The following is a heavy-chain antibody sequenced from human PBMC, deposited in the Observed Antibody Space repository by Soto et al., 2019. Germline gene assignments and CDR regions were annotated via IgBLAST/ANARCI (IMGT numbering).Heavy chain of an antibody. CDR2: ISAYNGNT. V-gene: IGHV1-18*01. Sequence: GASVKVSCKASGYTFTSYGISWVRQAPGQGLEWMGWISAYNGNTNYAQKLQGRVTMTTDTSTSTAYMELRSLISDDTAVYHCAREDPRPSTAAATYYYYGMDVWGQGTTVTVSS. J-gene: IGHJ6*02. CDR1: GYTFTSYG. D-gene: IGHD2-15*01. CDR3: AREDPRPSTAAATYYYYGMDV.